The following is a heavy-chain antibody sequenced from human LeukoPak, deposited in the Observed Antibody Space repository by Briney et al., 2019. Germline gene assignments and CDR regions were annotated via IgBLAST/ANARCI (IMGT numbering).Heavy chain of an antibody. J-gene: IGHJ4*02. V-gene: IGHV3-66*02. CDR3: ARGSHYDTSGYYYVGFDY. CDR1: GFTFSSYW. CDR2: IYSGGST. D-gene: IGHD3-22*01. Sequence: GGSLRLSCAASGFTFSSYWMSWVRQAPGKGLEWVSLIYSGGSTYYADSLKGRFTISRDNSKNTLYLQMNSLRAEDTAVYYCARGSHYDTSGYYYVGFDYWGQGTLVTVSS.